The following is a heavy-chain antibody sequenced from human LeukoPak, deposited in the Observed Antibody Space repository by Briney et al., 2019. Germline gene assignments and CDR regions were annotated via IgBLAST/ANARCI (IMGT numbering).Heavy chain of an antibody. Sequence: PSETLSLTCAVYGGSFSGYYWSWIRQPPGKGLEWIGEINHSGSTNYNPSLQSRVTISVDTAKNQFSLKLSSVTAADTAVYYCARGRKAYYGSGTLVGYWGQGTLVTVSS. CDR2: INHSGST. D-gene: IGHD3-10*01. CDR3: ARGRKAYYGSGTLVGY. J-gene: IGHJ4*02. V-gene: IGHV4-34*01. CDR1: GGSFSGYY.